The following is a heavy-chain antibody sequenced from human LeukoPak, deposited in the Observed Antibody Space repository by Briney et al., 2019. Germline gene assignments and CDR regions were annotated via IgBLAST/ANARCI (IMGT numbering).Heavy chain of an antibody. J-gene: IGHJ6*03. V-gene: IGHV1-8*01. CDR3: ARGPDYYYYMDV. Sequence: ALVKVSCKASGYTFTSYDINWVRQATGQGLEWMGWMNPNSGNTGYAQKFQGRVTMTRNTSISTAYMELSSLRSEDTAVYYCARGPDYYYYMDVWGKGTTVTVSS. CDR2: MNPNSGNT. CDR1: GYTFTSYD.